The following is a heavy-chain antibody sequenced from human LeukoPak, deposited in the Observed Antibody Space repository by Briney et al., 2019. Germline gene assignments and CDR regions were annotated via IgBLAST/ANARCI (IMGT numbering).Heavy chain of an antibody. Sequence: SSETLSLTCSVSSGFISNYYWSWIRQPAGKGLEWIGRISTSGNTNYSPSLKGRVTMSVDTSKNQFFLNLRSVTAADTDVYYCARDSRYYDFWSGYLDYWGQGALVTVSS. V-gene: IGHV4-4*07. J-gene: IGHJ4*02. CDR2: ISTSGNT. D-gene: IGHD3-3*01. CDR3: ARDSRYYDFWSGYLDY. CDR1: SGFISNYY.